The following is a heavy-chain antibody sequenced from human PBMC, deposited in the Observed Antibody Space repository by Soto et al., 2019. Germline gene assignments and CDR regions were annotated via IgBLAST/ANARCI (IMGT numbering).Heavy chain of an antibody. V-gene: IGHV4-31*03. CDR3: ARGSGFGYGDY. J-gene: IGHJ4*02. CDR1: GGSISSGAYY. D-gene: IGHD5-18*01. Sequence: QVQLQESGPGLVKPSQTLSLTCTVSGGSISSGAYYWNWIRQHPGKGLEWIGYIYSRGSTYYNPSLKSRVTISLDTSKNQFSLKLSSVTAADTAVYYCARGSGFGYGDYWGQGTLVTVSS. CDR2: IYSRGST.